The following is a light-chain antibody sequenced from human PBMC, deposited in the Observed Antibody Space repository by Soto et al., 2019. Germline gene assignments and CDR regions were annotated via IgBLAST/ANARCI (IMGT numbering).Light chain of an antibody. V-gene: IGLV2-11*01. CDR2: DVS. J-gene: IGLJ1*01. Sequence: QSALTQPRSVSGSPGQSVTISCAGTSSDVGGYNYVSRYQQHPGKAPKLMIYDVSKRPSGAPDRFSGSKSGNTASLTISGLQADDEADYYCCSYAGRYTYVFGTGTKVTVL. CDR1: SSDVGGYNY. CDR3: CSYAGRYTYV.